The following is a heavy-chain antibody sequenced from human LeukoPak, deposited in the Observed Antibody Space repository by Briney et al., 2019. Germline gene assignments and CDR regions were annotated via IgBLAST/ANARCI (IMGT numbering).Heavy chain of an antibody. CDR1: GYTFTGYY. Sequence: EASVKVSCKASGYTFTGYYMHWVRQAPGQGLEWMGWINPNSGGTNYAQKFQGRVTMTRDTSISTAYMELSRLRSDDTAVYYCARDDSGSYYLWFYFDYWGQGTLVTVSS. CDR3: ARDDSGSYYLWFYFDY. V-gene: IGHV1-2*02. CDR2: INPNSGGT. J-gene: IGHJ4*02. D-gene: IGHD1-26*01.